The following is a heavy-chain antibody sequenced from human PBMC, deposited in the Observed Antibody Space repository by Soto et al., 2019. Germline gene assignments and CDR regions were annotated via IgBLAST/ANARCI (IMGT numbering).Heavy chain of an antibody. CDR1: GFTFSSYA. CDR2: ISYDGSNK. D-gene: IGHD1-26*01. V-gene: IGHV3-30-3*01. J-gene: IGHJ5*02. CDR3: AGHSGSYYYALFDP. Sequence: QVQLVESGGGVVQPGRSLRLSCAASGFTFSSYAMHWVRQAPGKGLEWVAVISYDGSNKYYADSVKGRFTISRDNSKNTLYLQMNSLRAEDTAVYYCAGHSGSYYYALFDPWGQGTLDTV.